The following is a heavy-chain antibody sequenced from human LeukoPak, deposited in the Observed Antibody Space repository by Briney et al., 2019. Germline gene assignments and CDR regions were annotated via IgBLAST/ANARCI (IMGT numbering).Heavy chain of an antibody. D-gene: IGHD1-1*01. Sequence: PSETLSLTCTVSGGSISSYYWSWIRQPPGKGLEWIGYIYYSGSTNYNPSLKSRVTISVDTSKNQFSLKVSSVTAADTAVYYCARERLERRPDGGYDYYGMDVWGQGTTVTVSS. CDR1: GGSISSYY. V-gene: IGHV4-59*12. CDR2: IYYSGST. CDR3: ARERLERRPDGGYDYYGMDV. J-gene: IGHJ6*02.